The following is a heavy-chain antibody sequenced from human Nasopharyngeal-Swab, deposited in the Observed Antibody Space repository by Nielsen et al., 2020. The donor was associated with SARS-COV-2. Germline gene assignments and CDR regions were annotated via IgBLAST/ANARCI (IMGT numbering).Heavy chain of an antibody. CDR3: AAGVYYDFWSGYPPLDY. D-gene: IGHD3-3*01. J-gene: IGHJ4*02. Sequence: SVKVSCKASGFTFTSSAVQWVRQARGQRLEWIGWIVVGSGNTNYAQKFQERVTITRDMSTSTAYMELSSMRSEDTAVYYCAAGVYYDFWSGYPPLDYWGQGTLVTVSS. V-gene: IGHV1-58*01. CDR1: GFTFTSSA. CDR2: IVVGSGNT.